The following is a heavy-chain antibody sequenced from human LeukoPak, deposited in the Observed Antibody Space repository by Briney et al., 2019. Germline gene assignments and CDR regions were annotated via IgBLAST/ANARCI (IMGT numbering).Heavy chain of an antibody. J-gene: IGHJ2*01. V-gene: IGHV3-30-3*01. D-gene: IGHD3-10*01. CDR2: ISYDGSNK. Sequence: GGSLRLSCAASGFTFSSYAMHWVRQAPGKGLEWVAVISYDGSNKYYADSVKGRFTISRDNSKNTLSLQMNSLRAEDTAVYYCARSGVRGVRLAYWYFDLWGRGTLVTVSS. CDR1: GFTFSSYA. CDR3: ARSGVRGVRLAYWYFDL.